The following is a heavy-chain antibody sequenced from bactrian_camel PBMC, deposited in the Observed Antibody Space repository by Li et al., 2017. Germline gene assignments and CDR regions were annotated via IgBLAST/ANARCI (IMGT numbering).Heavy chain of an antibody. J-gene: IGHJ6*01. CDR1: GFAFSDYY. Sequence: VQLVESGGGLVQTAGSLRLSCAASGFAFSDYYMYWVRQTPGKGLEWVSGINSGGGNTDYADSVKGRFTISRDNAKDTLYLQMNSLIPEDTAMYYCATGAFSYWGQG. D-gene: IGHD4*01. V-gene: IGHV3S40*01. CDR2: INSGGGNT. CDR3: ATGAFSY.